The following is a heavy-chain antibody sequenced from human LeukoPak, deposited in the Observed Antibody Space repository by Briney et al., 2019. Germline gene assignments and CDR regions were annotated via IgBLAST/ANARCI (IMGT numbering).Heavy chain of an antibody. CDR2: ISSSGSTI. Sequence: GGSLRLSCAASGFTFSSYAMNWVRQAPGRGLEWVSYISSSGSTIYYADSVKGRFTISRDNAKNSLYLQMNSLRAEDTAVYYCARDGDIVATINGPSNSRRYYYYYYGMDVWGQGTTVTVSS. J-gene: IGHJ6*02. CDR1: GFTFSSYA. D-gene: IGHD5-12*01. CDR3: ARDGDIVATINGPSNSRRYYYYYYGMDV. V-gene: IGHV3-48*04.